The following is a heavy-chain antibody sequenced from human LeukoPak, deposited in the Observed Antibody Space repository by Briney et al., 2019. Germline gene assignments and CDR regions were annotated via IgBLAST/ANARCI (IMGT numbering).Heavy chain of an antibody. CDR1: GFTFSSYA. CDR3: ARGTMVRGVITFDY. CDR2: ISYDGSNK. J-gene: IGHJ4*02. Sequence: GGSLRLSCAASGFTFSSYAMHWVRQAPGKGLEWVAVISYDGSNKYYADCVKGRFTISRDNSRNTLYLQMNSLRAEDTAVYYCARGTMVRGVITFDYWGQGTLVTVSS. V-gene: IGHV3-30*04. D-gene: IGHD3-10*01.